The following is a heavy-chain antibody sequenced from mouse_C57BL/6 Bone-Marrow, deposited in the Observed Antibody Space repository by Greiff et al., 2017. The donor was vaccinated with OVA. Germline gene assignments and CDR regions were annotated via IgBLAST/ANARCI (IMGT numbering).Heavy chain of an antibody. D-gene: IGHD1-1*01. Sequence: EVKLVESGPELVKPGASVKISCKASGYSFTGYYMHWVKQSHGNILDWIGYIYPYNGVSSYNQKFKGKATLTVDKSSSTAYMELRSLTSEDSAVYYCAREYYYGSSYPFAYWGQGTLVTVSA. V-gene: IGHV1-31*01. CDR1: GYSFTGYY. CDR3: AREYYYGSSYPFAY. CDR2: IYPYNGVS. J-gene: IGHJ3*01.